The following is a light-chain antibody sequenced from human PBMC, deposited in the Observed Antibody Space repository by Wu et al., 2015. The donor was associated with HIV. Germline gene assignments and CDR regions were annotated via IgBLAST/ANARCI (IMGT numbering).Light chain of an antibody. CDR1: QSVSSNY. CDR2: GAS. CDR3: QQHGSSFT. Sequence: EIVLTQSPGTLSLSPGERATLSCRASQSVSSNYLAWYQQKPGQAPRLLIFGASNRATGVPDRFSGSGSGTDFTLSISRLEPEDFAMYYCQQHGSSFTFGPGTKVDIK. V-gene: IGKV3-20*01. J-gene: IGKJ3*01.